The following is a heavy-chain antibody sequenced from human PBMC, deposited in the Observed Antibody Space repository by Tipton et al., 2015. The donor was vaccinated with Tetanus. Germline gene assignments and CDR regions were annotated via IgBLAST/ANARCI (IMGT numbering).Heavy chain of an antibody. J-gene: IGHJ4*02. CDR2: IWFDGSRA. V-gene: IGHV3-33*01. CDR1: GFDFMGYG. D-gene: IGHD5-24*01. Sequence: SLRLSCRASGFDFMGYGMHWVRRAPGTGLEWVAAIWFDGSRAEYADSVQGRFTIPRDNSRSMAYLQMDSLRDEDTGVFYCARDTYYQSHHYNYFDFWGQGVRVTVSS. CDR3: ARDTYYQSHHYNYFDF.